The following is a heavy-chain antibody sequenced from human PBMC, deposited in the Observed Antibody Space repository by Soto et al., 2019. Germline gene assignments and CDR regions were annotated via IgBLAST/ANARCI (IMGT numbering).Heavy chain of an antibody. CDR3: ARDLAPQLLYWQPAYGLDV. D-gene: IGHD2-2*01. Sequence: QVQLVQSGAEVKKPGSSVKVSCKASGGTFSTYAIIWVRQAPGQGLEWMGGIVPISDTTDYDQKFQDRVTITSDEYTTTAYMEVSSLTSDDTAVYYCARDLAPQLLYWQPAYGLDVWGQGTAVIVSS. CDR2: IVPISDTT. V-gene: IGHV1-69*01. J-gene: IGHJ6*02. CDR1: GGTFSTYA.